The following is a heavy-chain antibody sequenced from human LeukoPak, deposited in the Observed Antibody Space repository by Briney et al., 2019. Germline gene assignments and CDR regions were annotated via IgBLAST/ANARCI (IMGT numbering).Heavy chain of an antibody. CDR2: IRYDGSNK. CDR1: GFTFGSYG. V-gene: IGHV3-30*02. CDR3: AKEAEGGPLYSPWNWFDP. D-gene: IGHD4-11*01. Sequence: PGGSLRLSCAASGFTFGSYGMHWVRQAPGKGLEWVAFIRYDGSNKYYADSVKGRFTISRDNSKNTLYLQMNSLRAEDTAVYYCAKEAEGGPLYSPWNWFDPWGQGTLVTVSS. J-gene: IGHJ5*02.